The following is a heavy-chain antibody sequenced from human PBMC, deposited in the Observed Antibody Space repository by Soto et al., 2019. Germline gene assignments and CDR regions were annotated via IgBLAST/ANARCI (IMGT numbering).Heavy chain of an antibody. CDR3: ARRGNSGYEYFDY. CDR2: IYPADSDT. Sequence: PGESLKISCKGSGYSFTSYWIAWVRQMPGKGLECMGIIYPADSDTRYSPSFQGRVTISADKSITTAYLQWSSLMASDTAMYYCARRGNSGYEYFDYWGQGTQVTVSS. J-gene: IGHJ4*02. D-gene: IGHD5-12*01. CDR1: GYSFTSYW. V-gene: IGHV5-51*01.